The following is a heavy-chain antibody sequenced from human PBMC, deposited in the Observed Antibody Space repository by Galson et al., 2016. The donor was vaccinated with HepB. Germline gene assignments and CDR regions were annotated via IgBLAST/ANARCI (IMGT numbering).Heavy chain of an antibody. CDR1: GFTFDDYA. D-gene: IGHD3-9*01. CDR2: ISWSGGST. Sequence: SLRLSCAASGFTFDDYAMPWVRLTPEKGLEWVSGISWSGGSTGYADSVKGRFTISRDNTKNALYLQRNSLTAGDAALYYCGKAPDRLVIVSRFDSWGLGTLVTVSS. CDR3: GKAPDRLVIVSRFDS. J-gene: IGHJ4*02. V-gene: IGHV3-9*01.